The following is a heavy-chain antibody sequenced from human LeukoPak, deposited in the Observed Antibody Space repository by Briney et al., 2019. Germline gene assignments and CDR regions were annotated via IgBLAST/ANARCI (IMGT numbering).Heavy chain of an antibody. D-gene: IGHD3-22*01. Sequence: ASVKVSCKSSGYTFTAYYMHWVRQAPGQGLEWMGWFNPNSGGTNYAQKFQGRVTMTRDTSISTAYMELSRLRSDDTAVYYCATYYYDTSRYYCDYWGQGTLVTVSS. CDR1: GYTFTAYY. CDR3: ATYYYDTSRYYCDY. J-gene: IGHJ4*02. V-gene: IGHV1-2*02. CDR2: FNPNSGGT.